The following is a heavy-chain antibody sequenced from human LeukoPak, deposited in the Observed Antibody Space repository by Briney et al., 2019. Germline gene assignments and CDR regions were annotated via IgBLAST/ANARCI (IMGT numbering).Heavy chain of an antibody. D-gene: IGHD6-13*01. Sequence: SSETLSLPCTVSGGSISSYYWSWIRQPPGKGLEWIGYIYYSGSTNYNPSLKSRVTISVDTSKNQFSLKLSSVTAADTAVYYCARKAGKQQRGGDAFDIWGQGTMVTVTS. CDR3: ARKAGKQQRGGDAFDI. CDR1: GGSISSYY. V-gene: IGHV4-59*01. J-gene: IGHJ3*02. CDR2: IYYSGST.